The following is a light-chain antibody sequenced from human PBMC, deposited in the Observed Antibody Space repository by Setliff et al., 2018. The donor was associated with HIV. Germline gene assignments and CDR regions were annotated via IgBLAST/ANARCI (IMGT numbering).Light chain of an antibody. CDR2: DVS. CDR1: SSDVGNYNY. CDR3: SSYTGRSTFV. Sequence: QSALPPPASVSGSPGQSITISCTGISSDVGNYNYVSWYQEHPGKAPKLMIYDVSKRPSGVSNRFSGSKSGNTASLTISGLQAEDEADYHCSSYTGRSTFVFGTGTKATVL. J-gene: IGLJ1*01. V-gene: IGLV2-14*01.